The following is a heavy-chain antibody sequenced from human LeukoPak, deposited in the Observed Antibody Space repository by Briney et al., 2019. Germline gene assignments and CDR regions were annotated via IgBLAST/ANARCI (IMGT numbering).Heavy chain of an antibody. D-gene: IGHD6-13*01. Sequence: SSETLSLTCTVAGGSISNYYWSWIRQPPGKGRGWVGYIYYSGTTNYNPSLKSRVTISVDTSKNQFSLKLNSVTAADTAVYYCARGVYIAAAQYGYWGQGTLVTVSS. CDR1: GGSISNYY. CDR3: ARGVYIAAAQYGY. CDR2: IYYSGTT. J-gene: IGHJ4*02. V-gene: IGHV4-59*01.